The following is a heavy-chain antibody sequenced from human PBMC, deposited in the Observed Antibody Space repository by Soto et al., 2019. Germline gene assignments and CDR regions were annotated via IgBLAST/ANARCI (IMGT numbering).Heavy chain of an antibody. CDR3: AREVILTGYRYGNLDH. V-gene: IGHV3-23*01. CDR2: ISGSGGST. CDR1: GFTFSSYA. D-gene: IGHD3-9*01. J-gene: IGHJ4*02. Sequence: AGGSLRLSCAASGFTFSSYAMSWVRQAPGKGLEWVSAISGSGGSTYYADSVKGRFTISRDNSKNTLYVQLNSLRAEDTAVYYCAREVILTGYRYGNLDHWGQGTLVTVSS.